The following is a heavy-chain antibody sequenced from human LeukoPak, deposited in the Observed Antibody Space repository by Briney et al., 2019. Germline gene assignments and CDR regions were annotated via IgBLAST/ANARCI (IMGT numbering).Heavy chain of an antibody. Sequence: ASVKVSCKASGYTFTSYDINWVRQATGQGLEWMGRMNPNSGNTGYAQKFQGRVTMTRNTSISTAYMELSSLRSEDTAVYYCARGYSSGWYDIWFDPWGQGTLVTVSS. V-gene: IGHV1-8*01. CDR1: GYTFTSYD. CDR3: ARGYSSGWYDIWFDP. CDR2: MNPNSGNT. D-gene: IGHD6-19*01. J-gene: IGHJ5*02.